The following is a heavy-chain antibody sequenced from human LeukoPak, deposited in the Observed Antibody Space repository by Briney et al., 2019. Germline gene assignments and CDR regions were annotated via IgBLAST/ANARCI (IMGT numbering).Heavy chain of an antibody. Sequence: PSETLSLTCTVSGGSISSSSYYWGWIRQPPGKGLEWIGSIYYSGSTYYNPSLKSRVTISVDTSKNQFSLKLSSVTAADTAVYYCARDPNYDILTGYPWGQGTLVTVSS. J-gene: IGHJ5*02. D-gene: IGHD3-9*01. CDR3: ARDPNYDILTGYP. CDR2: IYYSGST. CDR1: GGSISSSSYY. V-gene: IGHV4-39*07.